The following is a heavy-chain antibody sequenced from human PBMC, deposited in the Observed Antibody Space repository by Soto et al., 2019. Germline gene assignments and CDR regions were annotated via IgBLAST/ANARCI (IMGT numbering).Heavy chain of an antibody. J-gene: IGHJ4*02. Sequence: EVQLLESGGGVVQPGGSLRLSCVASGFNFKKFAMAWVRQAPGEGLEWVSGISCCGGSTSYADSVKGRFSIARDDSKNTLSLQMNSLRAGDTAIYFCARAIGPTLFDYWGQGTLVTVSS. V-gene: IGHV3-23*01. CDR3: ARAIGPTLFDY. CDR2: ISCCGGST. CDR1: GFNFKKFA. D-gene: IGHD3-22*01.